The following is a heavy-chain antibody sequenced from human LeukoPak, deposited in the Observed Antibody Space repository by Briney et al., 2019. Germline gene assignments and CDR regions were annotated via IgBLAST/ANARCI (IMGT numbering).Heavy chain of an antibody. CDR2: IYYSGST. D-gene: IGHD4-17*01. CDR1: GGSISSYY. CDR3: ARVIYGDYPNDAFDI. Sequence: SETLSLTCTVSGGSISSYYWSWIRQPPGKGLKWIGYIYYSGSTNYNPSLKSRVTISVDTSKNQFSLKLSSVTAADTAVYYCARVIYGDYPNDAFDIWGQGTMVTVSS. J-gene: IGHJ3*02. V-gene: IGHV4-59*01.